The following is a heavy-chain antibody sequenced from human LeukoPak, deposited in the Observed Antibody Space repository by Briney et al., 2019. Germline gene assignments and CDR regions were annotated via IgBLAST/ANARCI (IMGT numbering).Heavy chain of an antibody. CDR3: ARDNSVRDEAWWFSP. CDR1: GYTFTSYG. Sequence: ASVKVSCKASGYTFTSYGISWVRQAPGQGPEWMGVISPSGASTTYAQTFQGRVTLTRDMSTSTDYLELSSLRSEDTAVYYCARDNSVRDEAWWFSPWCQGTLVTVSS. V-gene: IGHV1-46*01. J-gene: IGHJ5*02. D-gene: IGHD5-24*01. CDR2: ISPSGAST.